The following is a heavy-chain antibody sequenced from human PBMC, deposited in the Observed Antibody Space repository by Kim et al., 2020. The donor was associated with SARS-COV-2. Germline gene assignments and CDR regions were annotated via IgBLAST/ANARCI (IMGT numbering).Heavy chain of an antibody. CDR3: ARDESSSWYDWFDP. D-gene: IGHD6-13*01. J-gene: IGHJ5*02. CDR1: GGTFSSYA. V-gene: IGHV1-69*04. Sequence: SVKVSCKASGGTFSSYAISWVRQPPGQGLEWMGRIIPILGIANYAQKFQGRVTITADKSTSTAYMELSSLRSEDTAVYYCARDESSSWYDWFDPWGQGT. CDR2: IIPILGIA.